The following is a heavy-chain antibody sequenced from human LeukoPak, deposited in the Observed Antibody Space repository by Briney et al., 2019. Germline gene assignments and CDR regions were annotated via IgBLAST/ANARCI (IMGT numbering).Heavy chain of an antibody. CDR3: ARPYYYDSSGHQRGVHDAFDI. D-gene: IGHD3-22*01. J-gene: IGHJ3*02. Sequence: ASVKVSCKASGYTFTSYGISWVRQAPGQGLEGMGWISAYNGNTNYAQKLLGRVTMTTDTSTSTAYMELRSLRSDDTAVYYCARPYYYDSSGHQRGVHDAFDIWGQGTMVTASS. CDR2: ISAYNGNT. CDR1: GYTFTSYG. V-gene: IGHV1-18*01.